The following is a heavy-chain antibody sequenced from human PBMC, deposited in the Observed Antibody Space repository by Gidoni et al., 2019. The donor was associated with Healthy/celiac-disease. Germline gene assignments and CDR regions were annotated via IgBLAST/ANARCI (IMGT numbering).Heavy chain of an antibody. D-gene: IGHD5-18*01. Sequence: QVQLVESGGGLVKPGGSLRPSCAAPGFTISDYYLSWIRQAPGKGLEWIAYISSSRSNTNNADSVRSRFTISRDNAKNSLYQQMNGLGAEETAVYYCATLWGNSYGRDYWGQGTLVTVSS. J-gene: IGHJ4*02. CDR2: ISSSRSNT. CDR1: GFTISDYY. CDR3: ATLWGNSYGRDY. V-gene: IGHV3-11*05.